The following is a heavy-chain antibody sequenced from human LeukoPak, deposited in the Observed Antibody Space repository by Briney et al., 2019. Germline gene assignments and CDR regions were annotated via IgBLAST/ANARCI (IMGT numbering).Heavy chain of an antibody. CDR2: INLGDSDT. V-gene: IGHV5-51*01. CDR1: GHRFTNHW. J-gene: IGHJ4*02. D-gene: IGHD2-2*01. Sequence: GESLKISCEVSGHRFTNHWIGWVRQMPGKGLERMGIINLGDSDTKYSPSFQGQVTISLDKSISTAYLQWSSLKASDTAMYYCARLGYCTITSCYANFDLWGQGTLVTVSS. CDR3: ARLGYCTITSCYANFDL.